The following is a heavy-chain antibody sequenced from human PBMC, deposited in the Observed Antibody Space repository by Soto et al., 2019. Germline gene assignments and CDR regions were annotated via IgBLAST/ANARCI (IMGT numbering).Heavy chain of an antibody. J-gene: IGHJ4*02. Sequence: SETLSLTCTVSGVSISRYYCSWIRQPPGKGLEWIGYIYYTGTTSYNPSLKSRVTISVDTSKNQFSLKLSSVTAADTAVYYCARAYGYYFDYWGQGTQVTVSS. CDR3: ARAYGYYFDY. CDR2: IYYTGTT. D-gene: IGHD4-17*01. V-gene: IGHV4-59*01. CDR1: GVSISRYY.